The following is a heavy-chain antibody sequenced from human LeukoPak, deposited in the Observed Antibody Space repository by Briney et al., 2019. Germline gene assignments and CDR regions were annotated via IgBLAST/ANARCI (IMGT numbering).Heavy chain of an antibody. D-gene: IGHD1-26*01. CDR2: IYTSGSS. CDR1: GGSISSGSYY. CDR3: ARVSGSCLDY. V-gene: IGHV4-61*02. J-gene: IGHJ4*02. Sequence: PSQTLSLTCTVSGGSISSGSYYWSWIRQPAGKGLEWLVRIYTSGSSNYNSSLKSRVTISVYTSKNQFSLKLSSVTAADTAVYYCARVSGSCLDYWGQGTLVTVSS.